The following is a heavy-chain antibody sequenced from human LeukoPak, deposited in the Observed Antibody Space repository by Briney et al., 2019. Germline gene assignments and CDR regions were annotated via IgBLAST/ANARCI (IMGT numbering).Heavy chain of an antibody. CDR2: MKGDGSHI. CDR3: ARLFGGVTTYDY. Sequence: PGGSLRLSCAASGFTFSSYEMNWVRQAPGGGLQWVASMKGDGSHIYYVDSVKGRFIISRDNARNSLYLQMSSLRVEDTAIYYCARLFGGVTTYDYWGQGAQVTVSS. D-gene: IGHD2-8*02. CDR1: GFTFSSYE. J-gene: IGHJ4*02. V-gene: IGHV3-7*01.